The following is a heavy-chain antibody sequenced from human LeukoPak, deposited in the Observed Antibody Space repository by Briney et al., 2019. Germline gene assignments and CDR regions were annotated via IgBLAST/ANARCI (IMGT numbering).Heavy chain of an antibody. CDR1: GFSLSNYW. Sequence: GGPLRLSCAAPGFSLSNYWMSWVRQAPGKGLEWVANINQDGSDKYYVDSVMGRFTIPKDNAKNSVYLQMNSLRPEDTAIYYCAWYGVTHGLDVWGQGTTVTVSS. CDR3: AWYGVTHGLDV. J-gene: IGHJ6*02. D-gene: IGHD3-10*01. V-gene: IGHV3-7*01. CDR2: INQDGSDK.